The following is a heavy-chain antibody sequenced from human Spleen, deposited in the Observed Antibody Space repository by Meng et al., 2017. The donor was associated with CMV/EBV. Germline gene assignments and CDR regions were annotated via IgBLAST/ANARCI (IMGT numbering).Heavy chain of an antibody. J-gene: IGHJ4*02. CDR2: ISSSSSTI. V-gene: IGHV3-48*04. CDR1: GFTFSSYS. CDR3: ARDDRGVRAPPFDY. D-gene: IGHD3-3*01. Sequence: GESLKISCAASGFTFSSYSMNWVRQAPGKGLEWVSYISSSSSTIYYADSVKGRFTISRDNAKNSLYLQMNSLRAEDTAVYYCARDDRGVRAPPFDYWGQGTLVTVSS.